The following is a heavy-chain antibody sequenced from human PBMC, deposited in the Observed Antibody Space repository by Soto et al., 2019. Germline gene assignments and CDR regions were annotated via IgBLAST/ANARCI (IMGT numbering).Heavy chain of an antibody. Sequence: SETLSLTCTVSGGSVSSGNYYWSWIRQPPGKGLEWIGYIYFTGSTNYNPSLKSRLTISVDMSKNQFSLKLSSVTAADTAVYYCARGWTRPAQGAPIDYWGQGTLVTVSS. V-gene: IGHV4-61*01. CDR1: GGSVSSGNYY. J-gene: IGHJ4*02. CDR3: ARGWTRPAQGAPIDY. CDR2: IYFTGST.